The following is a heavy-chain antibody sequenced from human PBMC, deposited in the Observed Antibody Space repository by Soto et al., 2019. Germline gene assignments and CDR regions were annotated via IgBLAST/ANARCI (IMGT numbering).Heavy chain of an antibody. D-gene: IGHD1-26*01. V-gene: IGHV3-33*01. CDR3: ASDLVGASDSYGLDV. CDR1: GFTFSNYG. CDR2: IWHDGNNK. J-gene: IGHJ6*02. Sequence: GGSLRLSCAASGFTFSNYGMHWVRQAPGKGLEWVAIIWHDGNNKYYADSVRGRFTISRDNSKNRLYLQMNSLRAEDTAVYYCASDLVGASDSYGLDVWGQGTPVTVSS.